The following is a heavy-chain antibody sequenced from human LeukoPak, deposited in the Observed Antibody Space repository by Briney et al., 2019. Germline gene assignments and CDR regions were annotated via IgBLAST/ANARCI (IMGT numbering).Heavy chain of an antibody. J-gene: IGHJ6*02. CDR1: GFTVSSNY. Sequence: GGSLRLSCAASGFTVSSNYMSWVRQAPGKGLEWVSVIYSGGSTYYADSVKGRFTISRDNSKNTLYLQMNSLRAEDTAVYYCARDRSSSSWYYGMDVWGQGTTVTVSS. CDR3: ARDRSSSSWYYGMDV. CDR2: IYSGGST. V-gene: IGHV3-66*01. D-gene: IGHD6-13*01.